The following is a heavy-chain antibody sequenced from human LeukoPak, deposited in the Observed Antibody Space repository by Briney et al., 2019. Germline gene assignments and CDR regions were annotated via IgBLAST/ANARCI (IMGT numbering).Heavy chain of an antibody. CDR1: GFTFSSYG. V-gene: IGHV3-30*02. CDR3: AKGYSSGWYYFDY. D-gene: IGHD6-19*01. Sequence: GGSLRLSCAASGFTFSSYGMHWVRQAPGKGLEWVAFIRYDGSNKYYADSVKGRFTISRDNSKNTLYLQMNSLRAEDTAVYYCAKGYSSGWYYFDYWGQGTLVTVSS. J-gene: IGHJ4*02. CDR2: IRYDGSNK.